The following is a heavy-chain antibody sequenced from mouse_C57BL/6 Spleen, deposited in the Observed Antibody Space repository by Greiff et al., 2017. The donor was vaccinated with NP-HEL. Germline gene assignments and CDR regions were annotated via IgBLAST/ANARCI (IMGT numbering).Heavy chain of an antibody. D-gene: IGHD4-1*01. CDR2: IRLKSDNYAT. V-gene: IGHV6-3*01. Sequence: EVKLQESGGGLVQPGGSMKLSCVASGFTFSNYWMNWVRQSPEKGLEWVAQIRLKSDNYATHYAESVKGRFTISRDDSKSSVYLQMNNLRAEDTGSYYGTSGWDVVYAMDYWGQGTSVTVSS. CDR1: GFTFSNYW. J-gene: IGHJ4*01. CDR3: TSGWDVVYAMDY.